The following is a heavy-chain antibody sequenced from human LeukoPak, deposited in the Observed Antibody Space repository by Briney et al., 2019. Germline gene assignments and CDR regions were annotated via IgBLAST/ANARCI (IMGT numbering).Heavy chain of an antibody. V-gene: IGHV1-46*01. J-gene: IGHJ4*02. Sequence: ASVKVSCKASGYTFTTYGISWVRQAPGQGLEWMGIINPSGGSTSYAQKFQGRVTMTRDTSTSTVYMELSSLRSEDTAVYYCARAGDTDYYFDYWGQGTLVTVSS. CDR1: GYTFTTYG. D-gene: IGHD3-10*01. CDR3: ARAGDTDYYFDY. CDR2: INPSGGST.